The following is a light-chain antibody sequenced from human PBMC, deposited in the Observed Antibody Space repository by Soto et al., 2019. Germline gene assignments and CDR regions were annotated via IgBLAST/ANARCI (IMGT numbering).Light chain of an antibody. V-gene: IGKV2-30*01. J-gene: IGKJ1*01. CDR1: QSLVYSDGNTY. CDR3: MSGKHWT. Sequence: DVVMTQSPLSLPVTLGQPASISCRSSQSLVYSDGNTYLNWFQQRPGQSPRRLIYKVSNRDSGVPDRLSGSGSGTDFTLKISRVEAEDVGVYYCMSGKHWTFGQGTKVEIK. CDR2: KVS.